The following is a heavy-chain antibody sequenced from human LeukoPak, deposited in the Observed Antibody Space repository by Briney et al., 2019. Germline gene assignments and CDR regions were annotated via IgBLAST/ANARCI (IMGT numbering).Heavy chain of an antibody. CDR2: IYYSGST. CDR3: AGGSVYGGLY. V-gene: IGHV4-39*07. Sequence: SETLSLTCTVSGGSISSYYWSWIRQPPGKGLEWIGSIYYSGSTYYNPSLKSRVTISVDTSKNQFSLKLSSETAADTAVYYCAGGSVYGGLYWGQGTLVTVSS. J-gene: IGHJ4*02. CDR1: GGSISSYY. D-gene: IGHD5-12*01.